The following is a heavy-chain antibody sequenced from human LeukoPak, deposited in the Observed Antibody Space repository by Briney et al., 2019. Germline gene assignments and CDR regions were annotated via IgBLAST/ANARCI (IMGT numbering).Heavy chain of an antibody. V-gene: IGHV3-7*01. J-gene: IGHJ4*02. CDR3: ARGLMIRGGVFHFDY. D-gene: IGHD3-10*01. CDR2: IQQDGSEK. Sequence: TGGSLRLSCAASGFSFSNYWMSWVRQAPGKGLEWVANIQQDGSEKYYVDSVKGRFTISRDNAKNSLYLQMNSLRAEDTAIYYCARGLMIRGGVFHFDYWGQGTPVTVSS. CDR1: GFSFSNYW.